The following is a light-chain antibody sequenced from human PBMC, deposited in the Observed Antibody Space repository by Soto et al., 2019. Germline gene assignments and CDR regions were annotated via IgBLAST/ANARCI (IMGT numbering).Light chain of an antibody. CDR3: QQQSNWPLT. J-gene: IGKJ4*01. CDR1: QSVSSY. V-gene: IGKV3-11*01. Sequence: VLPQSPATLSLSPVARPTVSRRASQSVSSYLAWYQQKPGQAPRLLIYDAYTRAIGITARFSGSGSGTDFSLTISSLQAEDVAVYYCQQQSNWPLTVGGGTQVEIK. CDR2: DAY.